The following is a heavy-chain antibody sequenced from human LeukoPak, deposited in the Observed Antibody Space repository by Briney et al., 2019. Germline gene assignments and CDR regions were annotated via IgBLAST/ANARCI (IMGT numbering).Heavy chain of an antibody. D-gene: IGHD4-17*01. J-gene: IGHJ4*02. CDR3: IAPVT. CDR1: GFILSNTW. Sequence: GGSLRLSCEASGFILSNTWMSWVRQAPGKGLEWVGRIKGTTGYAAPVKGRFTISRDDSKNTLYLQMNSLKTEDTAVYYCIAPVTWGQGTLVTVSS. V-gene: IGHV3-15*01. CDR2: IKGTT.